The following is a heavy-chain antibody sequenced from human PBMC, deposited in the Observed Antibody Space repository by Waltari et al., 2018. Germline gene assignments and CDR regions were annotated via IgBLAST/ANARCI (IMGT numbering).Heavy chain of an antibody. CDR2: INHSGST. Sequence: QVQLQQWGAGLLKPSETLSLTCAVSGGSFSGYYWSWIRPPPGKGLEWIGEINHSGSTNYNPSLKSRVTISVDTSKNQFSLKLSSVTAADTAVYYCARGGGPYYDFWSGYPKFDYWGQGTLVTVSS. D-gene: IGHD3-3*01. CDR3: ARGGGPYYDFWSGYPKFDY. CDR1: GGSFSGYY. V-gene: IGHV4-34*01. J-gene: IGHJ4*02.